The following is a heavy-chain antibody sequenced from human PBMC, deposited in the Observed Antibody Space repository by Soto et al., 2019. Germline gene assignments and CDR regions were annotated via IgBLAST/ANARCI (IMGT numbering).Heavy chain of an antibody. CDR2: INPRGGST. Sequence: QVQLVQSGAEVKKPGASVNVSCKASGYTFTSYYMHWVRQAPGQGLEWMGIINPRGGSTTYAQKFXGXXXXXXDTSSXTVXXXXXXXXXXXXXXYXXXRVALSGGXXXDPWGQXTXXXX. D-gene: IGHD1-26*01. CDR1: GYTFTSYY. V-gene: IGHV1-46*01. J-gene: IGHJ5*02. CDR3: XRVALSGGXXXDP.